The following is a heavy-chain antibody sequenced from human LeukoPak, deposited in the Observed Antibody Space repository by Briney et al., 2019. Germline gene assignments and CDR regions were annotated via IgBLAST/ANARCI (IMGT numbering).Heavy chain of an antibody. CDR3: ARLPSIAARKAY. V-gene: IGHV1-46*01. CDR1: GYTFTSYY. Sequence: ASVKVSCKASGYTFTSYYMHWVRQSPGQGLEWMGIINPSGGSTSYAQKFQGRVTMTRDTSTSTVYMELSSLRSEDTAVYYCARLPSIAARKAYWGQGTLVTVSS. D-gene: IGHD6-6*01. CDR2: INPSGGST. J-gene: IGHJ4*02.